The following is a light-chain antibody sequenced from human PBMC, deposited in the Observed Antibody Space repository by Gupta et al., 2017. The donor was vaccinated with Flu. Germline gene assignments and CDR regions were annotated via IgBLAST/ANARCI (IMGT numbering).Light chain of an antibody. J-gene: IGKJ5*01. CDR3: QQEGNSPLT. Sequence: GTLSLSPGERATLSCRASQSVGSDYLAWYQQKRGQAPRLLIYGASSRPTGIPDRFSGSGSGTDFTLTISRLDPEDFAVFYCQQEGNSPLTFGQGTRLDI. V-gene: IGKV3-20*01. CDR2: GAS. CDR1: QSVGSDY.